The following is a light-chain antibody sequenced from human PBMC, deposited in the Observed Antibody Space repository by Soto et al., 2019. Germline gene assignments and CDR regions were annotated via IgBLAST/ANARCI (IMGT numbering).Light chain of an antibody. CDR2: GAS. V-gene: IGKV3-20*01. Sequence: EIVLTQSPGTLSLFPGERATLSCRASQSVSSSFLAWYQQKPGQAPRLLIYGASSRATGIPDRFSGSGSGTDCTLTISRIQATDFVVLYYQRYGRSPRTFGQGTKVEIK. J-gene: IGKJ1*01. CDR1: QSVSSSF. CDR3: QRYGRSPRT.